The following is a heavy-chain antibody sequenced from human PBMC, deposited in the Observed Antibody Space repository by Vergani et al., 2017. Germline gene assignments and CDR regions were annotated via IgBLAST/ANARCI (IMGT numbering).Heavy chain of an antibody. V-gene: IGHV3-30*03. J-gene: IGHJ4*02. CDR1: GFGFKNFA. CDR2: ISKDGTHD. CDR3: ARDGNDNFVSSRDYSHVLYY. Sequence: QVSLVESGGGVVQPGRSLTLTCSASGFGFKNFAMHWVRQAPGKGLEWVATISKDGTHDYYEPSVRGRFAVSRDNFKNTMYLQMDRLTTDDTAVYFCARDGNDNFVSSRDYSHVLYYWGQGILVTVSS. D-gene: IGHD3-22*01.